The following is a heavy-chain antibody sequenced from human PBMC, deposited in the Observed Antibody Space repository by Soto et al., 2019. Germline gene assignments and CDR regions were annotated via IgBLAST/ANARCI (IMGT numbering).Heavy chain of an antibody. J-gene: IGHJ4*02. D-gene: IGHD2-21*01. CDR2: INHSGST. CDR1: GGSFSGYY. CDR3: ARLSGGAWFRELWNY. Sequence: QVQLQQWGAGLLKPSETLSLTCAVYGGSFSGYYWSWIRQPPGKGLEWIGEINHSGSTNYNPSLKSRVTISVDTSKTQFSLKLSSVTAADTAVYYCARLSGGAWFRELWNYWGQGTLVTVSS. V-gene: IGHV4-34*01.